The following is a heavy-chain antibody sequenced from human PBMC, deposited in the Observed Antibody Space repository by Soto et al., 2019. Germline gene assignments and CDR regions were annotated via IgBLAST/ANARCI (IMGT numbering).Heavy chain of an antibody. CDR1: GGSFSGYY. D-gene: IGHD3-10*01. CDR2: INHSGST. V-gene: IGHV4-34*01. J-gene: IGHJ4*02. Sequence: PSETLSLTCAVYGGSFSGYYWSWIRQPPGKGLEWIGEINHSGSTNYNPSLKSRVTISVDTSKNQFSLKLSSVTAADTAVYYCARKERGLLWFGELFHTWDYWGQGTLVTVSS. CDR3: ARKERGLLWFGELFHTWDY.